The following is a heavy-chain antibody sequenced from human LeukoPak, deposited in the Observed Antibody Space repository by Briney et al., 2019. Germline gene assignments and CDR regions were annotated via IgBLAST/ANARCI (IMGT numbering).Heavy chain of an antibody. CDR2: INHSGST. J-gene: IGHJ4*02. CDR3: ASSPYSSKPFDY. V-gene: IGHV4-34*01. Sequence: PSETLSLTCAVYGRSFSGYYWSWIRQPPGKGLEWIGEINHSGSTNYNPSLKSRVTISVDTSKNQFSLKLSSVTAADTAVYYCASSPYSSKPFDYWGQGTLVTVSS. D-gene: IGHD2-15*01. CDR1: GRSFSGYY.